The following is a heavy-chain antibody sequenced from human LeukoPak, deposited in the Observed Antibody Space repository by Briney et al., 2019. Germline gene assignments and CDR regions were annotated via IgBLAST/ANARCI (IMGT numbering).Heavy chain of an antibody. J-gene: IGHJ4*02. V-gene: IGHV1-2*02. CDR3: AGTHYYDSSGYREKDYFFDY. D-gene: IGHD3-22*01. CDR1: GYTFTGYY. CDR2: INPNSGGT. Sequence: ASVKVSCKASGYTFTGYYMHWVRQAPGQGLEWMGWINPNSGGTNYAQKFQGRVTMTRDTSISTAYMELSRLRSDDTAVYYCAGTHYYDSSGYREKDYFFDYWGQGTLVTVSS.